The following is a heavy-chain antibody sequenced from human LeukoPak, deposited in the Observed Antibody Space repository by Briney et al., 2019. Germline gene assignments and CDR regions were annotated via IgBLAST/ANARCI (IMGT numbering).Heavy chain of an antibody. D-gene: IGHD5-18*01. Sequence: TGGSLRLSCAASGFNFRFSWMTWVRQAPGKGLEWVANINHDGSENFYVDSVKGRFTISRDNTKNSQYLEMNSLRAEDTAVYYCAKDRGYSYQIDFWGQGSLVTVSS. V-gene: IGHV3-7*05. CDR1: GFNFRFSW. J-gene: IGHJ4*02. CDR2: INHDGSEN. CDR3: AKDRGYSYQIDF.